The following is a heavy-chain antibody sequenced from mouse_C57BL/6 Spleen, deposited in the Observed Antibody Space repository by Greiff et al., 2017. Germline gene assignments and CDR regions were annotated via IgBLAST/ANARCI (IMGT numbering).Heavy chain of an antibody. CDR1: GYAFNNYL. Sequence: QVQLQQSGAELVRPGTSVKVSCKASGYAFNNYLIEWVKQRPGQGLEWIGVINPGSGGTNYNEKFKGKATLTADKSSSTAYMQLSSLTSEDSAVYFCARSGGDYWGQGTTLKGSS. CDR2: INPGSGGT. J-gene: IGHJ2*01. V-gene: IGHV1-54*01. CDR3: ARSGGDY. D-gene: IGHD3-1*01.